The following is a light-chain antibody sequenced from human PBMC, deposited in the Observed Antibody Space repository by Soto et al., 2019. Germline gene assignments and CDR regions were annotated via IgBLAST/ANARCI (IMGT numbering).Light chain of an antibody. CDR3: KLSNNHSEA. V-gene: IGKV3-15*01. J-gene: IGKJ1*01. CDR2: GAS. Sequence: EIGRTQAPATMSVSPGERATLSCMASQSVSSNLAWYQQKPGQAPRLLIYGASTRATGIPSRFSGSGSGTEFNVTIISMQPDDFPSHSCKLSNNHSEAIGQGTKVDI. CDR1: QSVSSN.